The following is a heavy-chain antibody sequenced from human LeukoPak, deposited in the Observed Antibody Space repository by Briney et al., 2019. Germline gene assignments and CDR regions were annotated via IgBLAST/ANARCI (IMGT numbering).Heavy chain of an antibody. CDR3: ARVGGLAAYWGARSWFDP. Sequence: SETLSLTCAVYGGSFSGYYWSWIRQPPGKGLEWIGEINHSGSTNYNPSLKSRVTISVDTSKNQFSLKLSSVTAADTAVYYCARVGGLAAYWGARSWFDPWGQGTLVTVSS. CDR2: INHSGST. V-gene: IGHV4-34*01. D-gene: IGHD6-13*01. CDR1: GGSFSGYY. J-gene: IGHJ5*02.